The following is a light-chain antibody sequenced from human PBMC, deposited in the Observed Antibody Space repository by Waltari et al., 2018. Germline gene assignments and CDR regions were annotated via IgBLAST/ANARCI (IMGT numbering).Light chain of an antibody. J-gene: IGKJ1*01. CDR2: GAS. Sequence: EIVFTQSPGTLSLSLGERATVSCRASQSISRALAWYQQKPGQAPRLLSYGASTRATGIPYRFSGSGSGTDFGLTISRLEPDDFAVYYCQHYLGLPVTFGQWTTVEI. CDR3: QHYLGLPVT. V-gene: IGKV3-20*01. CDR1: QSISRA.